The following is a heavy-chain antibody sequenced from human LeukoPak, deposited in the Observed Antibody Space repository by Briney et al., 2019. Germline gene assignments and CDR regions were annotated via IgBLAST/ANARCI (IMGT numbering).Heavy chain of an antibody. CDR1: GYTFTSYY. CDR3: ARDSLQLLLFDY. V-gene: IGHV1-46*03. J-gene: IGHJ4*02. D-gene: IGHD2-15*01. Sequence: ASVKVSCKASGYTFTSYYMHWVRQAPGQGLEWMGIINPSGGSTSYAQKFQGRVTMTRDTSTGTVYMELSSLRSEDTAVYYCARDSLQLLLFDYWGQGTLVTVSS. CDR2: INPSGGST.